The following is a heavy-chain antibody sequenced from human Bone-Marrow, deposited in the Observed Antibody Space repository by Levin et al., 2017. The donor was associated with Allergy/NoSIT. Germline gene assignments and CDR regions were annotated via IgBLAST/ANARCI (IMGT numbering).Heavy chain of an antibody. CDR1: GFTFSNYG. CDR3: AKARTVVTTFGIFDY. V-gene: IGHV3-30*18. D-gene: IGHD2-21*02. Sequence: GGSLRLSCAASGFTFSNYGMHWVRQAPGKGLEWVAVISYDGSDTYYAESVKGRFTISRDNSKNTLYLQMNSLRTEDTAVYYCAKARTVVTTFGIFDYWGQGTLVTVSS. J-gene: IGHJ4*02. CDR2: ISYDGSDT.